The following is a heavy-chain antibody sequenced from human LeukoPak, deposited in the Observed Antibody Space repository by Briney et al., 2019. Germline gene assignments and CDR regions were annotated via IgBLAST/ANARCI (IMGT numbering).Heavy chain of an antibody. Sequence: GGSLRLSCAASGFTFSDSWMSWVRQAPGKGPEWVANMNQDGSAKGYVDSVKGRFTISRDNARNSLYLQMSSLRPEDTAVYYCATYTHWVAGDVWGQGTLVTVSS. V-gene: IGHV3-7*01. CDR1: GFTFSDSW. CDR2: MNQDGSAK. CDR3: ATYTHWVAGDV. D-gene: IGHD3-16*01. J-gene: IGHJ4*02.